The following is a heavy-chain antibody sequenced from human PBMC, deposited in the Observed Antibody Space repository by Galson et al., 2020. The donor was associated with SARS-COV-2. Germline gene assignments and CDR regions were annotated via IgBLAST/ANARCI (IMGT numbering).Heavy chain of an antibody. V-gene: IGHV3-11*01. J-gene: IGHJ2*01. CDR1: GFTFSDFF. CDR2: IRSGDGAI. CDR3: ARSPSVGYFDL. D-gene: IGHD2-2*01. Sequence: GGSLRLSCAASGFTFSDFFMSWIRQAPGKGLEWLSYIRSGDGAIYYADSVKGRFTISRDNAKNSLYLQMNSLRAEDTAVYYCARSPSVGYFDLWGRGTLVTVSS.